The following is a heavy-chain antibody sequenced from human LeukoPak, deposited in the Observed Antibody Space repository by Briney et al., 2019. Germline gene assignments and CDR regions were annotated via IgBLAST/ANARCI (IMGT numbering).Heavy chain of an antibody. J-gene: IGHJ4*02. CDR3: ARALYDYVWGSYRSSGFDY. CDR2: IYHSGST. Sequence: PLQTLSLTCAVSGGSISSGGYSWSWIRQPPGKGLEWIGYIYHSGSTYYNPSLKSRVTISVDRSKNQFSLKLSSVTAADTAVYYCARALYDYVWGSYRSSGFDYWGQGTLVTVSS. D-gene: IGHD3-16*02. CDR1: GGSISSGGYS. V-gene: IGHV4-30-2*01.